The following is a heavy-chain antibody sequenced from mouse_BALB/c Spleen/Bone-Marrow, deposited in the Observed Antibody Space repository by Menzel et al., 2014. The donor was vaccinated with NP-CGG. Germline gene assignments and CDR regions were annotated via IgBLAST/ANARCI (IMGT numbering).Heavy chain of an antibody. CDR3: AMYYYGSSLFAY. V-gene: IGHV14-3*02. J-gene: IGHJ3*01. CDR1: GFNIKDTY. D-gene: IGHD1-1*01. CDR2: IDPANGST. Sequence: EVQLQQSGAELVKPGASVKLSCTASGFNIKDTYMHWVKQRPEQGLEWIGRIDPANGSTKYDPKFQGKATITADTSSNTAYLQLSSLTSEDTAVYYCAMYYYGSSLFAYWGQGTLVTVSA.